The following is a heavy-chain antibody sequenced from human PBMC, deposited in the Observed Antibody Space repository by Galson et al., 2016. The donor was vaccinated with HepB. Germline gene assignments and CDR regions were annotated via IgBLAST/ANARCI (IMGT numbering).Heavy chain of an antibody. Sequence: SVKVSCKASGHTLTELSISMHWVRQAPGKGLEWMGGFDPEDGETFYAQNFQGRITMTEDTSTDTDYMELSSLRSEDTAVYYCATGPSPRIAVVGSSLPPNFDYWGQGTLVTVSS. V-gene: IGHV1-24*01. CDR2: FDPEDGET. D-gene: IGHD6-19*01. CDR1: GHTLTELSIS. J-gene: IGHJ4*02. CDR3: ATGPSPRIAVVGSSLPPNFDY.